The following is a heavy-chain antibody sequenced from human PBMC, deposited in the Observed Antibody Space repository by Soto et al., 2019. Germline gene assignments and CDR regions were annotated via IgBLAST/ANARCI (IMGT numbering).Heavy chain of an antibody. V-gene: IGHV4-59*01. CDR3: ARSDYDADAFDI. CDR1: GGSISSYY. CDR2: IYYSGST. Sequence: NPSETLSLTCTVSGGSISSYYWSWIRQPPGKGLEWIGYIYYSGSTNYNPSLKSRVTISVDTSKNQFSLKLSSVTAADTAVYYCARSDYDADAFDIWGQGTMVT. J-gene: IGHJ3*02. D-gene: IGHD4-17*01.